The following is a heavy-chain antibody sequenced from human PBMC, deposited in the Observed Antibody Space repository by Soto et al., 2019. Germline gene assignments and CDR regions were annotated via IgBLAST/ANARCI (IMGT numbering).Heavy chain of an antibody. CDR3: GRDICSSTSCYYYYCMDV. CDR2: IIPIFGTA. D-gene: IGHD2-2*01. Sequence: SVKVSCKASGGTFSSYAISWVRQAPGQGLEWMGGIIPIFGTANYAQKFQGRVTITADESTSTAYMELSSLRSEDTAVYYCGRDICSSTSCYYYYCMDVWWQGTTVTVTA. J-gene: IGHJ6*01. V-gene: IGHV1-69*13. CDR1: GGTFSSYA.